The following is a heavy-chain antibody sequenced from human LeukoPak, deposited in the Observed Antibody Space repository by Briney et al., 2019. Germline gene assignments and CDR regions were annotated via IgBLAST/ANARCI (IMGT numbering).Heavy chain of an antibody. CDR2: ISPSSSYI. CDR3: VRVPREVAGALYSWYFDL. D-gene: IGHD6-13*01. V-gene: IGHV3-21*01. J-gene: IGHJ2*01. CDR1: GFTFKSYT. Sequence: GGSLRLSCAASGFTFKSYTINWVRQAPVKGLEWVSSISPSSSYIYYADSVKGRFTISRDNAKNSLYLQMNGLRAEDTAVYYCVRVPREVAGALYSWYFDLWGRGTLVTVSS.